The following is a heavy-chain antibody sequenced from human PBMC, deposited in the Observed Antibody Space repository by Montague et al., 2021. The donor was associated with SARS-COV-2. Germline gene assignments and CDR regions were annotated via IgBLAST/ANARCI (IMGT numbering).Heavy chain of an antibody. V-gene: IGHV4-59*13. CDR2: IYYSGST. D-gene: IGHD5-24*01. Sequence: SETLSLTCTLSGGSISSYYYCWIRQPPGKGLEWIGYIYYSGSTNXNPSLKSPVTISVDTSKNQFSLKLSSVTAADTAVYYCARGDVEMATIKSGGPFYHFDYWGQGTLVTVSS. CDR1: GGSISSYY. CDR3: ARGDVEMATIKSGGPFYHFDY. J-gene: IGHJ4*02.